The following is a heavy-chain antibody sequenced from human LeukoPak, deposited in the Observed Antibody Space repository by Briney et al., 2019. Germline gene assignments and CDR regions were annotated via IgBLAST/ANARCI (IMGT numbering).Heavy chain of an antibody. J-gene: IGHJ4*02. Sequence: PGGSLRLSCAASGFTFSSYWMSWVRQAPGKGREWVANIKQDGSEKYYLDSVKGRFTISRDNAKNSLYLQMNSLTAEDTAVYYCARDRVSSWYYFDYWGQGTLVTVSS. CDR1: GFTFSSYW. CDR2: IKQDGSEK. D-gene: IGHD6-13*01. CDR3: ARDRVSSWYYFDY. V-gene: IGHV3-7*01.